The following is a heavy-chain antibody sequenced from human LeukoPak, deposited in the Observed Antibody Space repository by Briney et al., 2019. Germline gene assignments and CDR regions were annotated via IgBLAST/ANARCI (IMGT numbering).Heavy chain of an antibody. CDR1: TFTFSSYS. CDR3: AREGQSSGYYLDY. J-gene: IGHJ4*02. D-gene: IGHD3-22*01. CDR2: ISSSSSTI. Sequence: GGSLRLSCTASTFTFSSYSMNWVRQAPGKGLEWVSYISSSSSTIYYADSVKGRFTISRDNAKNSLYLQMNSLRAEDTAVYYCAREGQSSGYYLDYWGQGTLVTVSS. V-gene: IGHV3-48*01.